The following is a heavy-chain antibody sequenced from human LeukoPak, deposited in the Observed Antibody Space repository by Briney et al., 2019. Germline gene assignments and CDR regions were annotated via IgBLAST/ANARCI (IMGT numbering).Heavy chain of an antibody. Sequence: ASVKVSCKASGYTFTSYYMHWVRQAPGQGLEWMGIINPSGGSTSYAQKFQGRVTVTRDTSTSTVYMELSSLRSEDTAVYYCAREAVVVPAAMRDAFDIWGQGTMVTVSS. CDR1: GYTFTSYY. CDR2: INPSGGST. CDR3: AREAVVVPAAMRDAFDI. V-gene: IGHV1-46*01. J-gene: IGHJ3*02. D-gene: IGHD2-2*01.